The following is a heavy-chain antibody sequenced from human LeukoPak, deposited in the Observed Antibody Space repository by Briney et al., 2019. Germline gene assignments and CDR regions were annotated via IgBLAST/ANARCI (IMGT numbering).Heavy chain of an antibody. CDR1: GFTLSSHR. D-gene: IGHD3-3*01. CDR2: ISSSGSTI. V-gene: IGHV3-48*04. Sequence: GGSLRLSCAASGFTLSSHRMDWVRQPPGKGLEWVSYISSSGSTIYYADSVKGRFTISRDNAKNSLYLQMNSLRAEDTAVYYCASDVGYDSWFDPWGQGTLVTVSS. J-gene: IGHJ5*02. CDR3: ASDVGYDSWFDP.